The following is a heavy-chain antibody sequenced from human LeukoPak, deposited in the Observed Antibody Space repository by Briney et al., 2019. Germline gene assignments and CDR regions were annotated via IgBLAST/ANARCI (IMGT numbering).Heavy chain of an antibody. D-gene: IGHD1-26*01. CDR2: IYNSGST. J-gene: IGHJ6*02. Sequence: SETLSLTCTVSGGSISSYYWSWIRQPPGKGLEWIGYIYNSGSTNYNPSLKCRVTISVDTSKNQFSLKVSSVTAADTAVYYCVRGGTVRNGMDVWGQGTTVTVSS. V-gene: IGHV4-59*01. CDR1: GGSISSYY. CDR3: VRGGTVRNGMDV.